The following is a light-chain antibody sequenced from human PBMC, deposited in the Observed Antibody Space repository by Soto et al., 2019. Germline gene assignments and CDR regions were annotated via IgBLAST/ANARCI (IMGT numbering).Light chain of an antibody. V-gene: IGKV1-33*01. CDR3: QQLDSFPLT. J-gene: IGKJ5*01. CDR1: QDIRKH. CDR2: DVS. Sequence: DIQMTQSPSSLSASVGDRVTITCQASQDIRKHLNWYQQKPGKVQKXLIYDVSYLQAGVPVRFSGSGSGTDLIISINSLQPEDGETYYCQQLDSFPLTFGQGTRLEIK.